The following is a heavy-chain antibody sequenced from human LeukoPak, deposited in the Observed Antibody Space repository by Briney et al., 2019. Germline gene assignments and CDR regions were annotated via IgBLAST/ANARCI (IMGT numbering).Heavy chain of an antibody. CDR1: VDSLSSGGYY. J-gene: IGHJ6*04. D-gene: IGHD2-2*01. CDR2: IYYSGST. CDR3: ARNRSGYQLLTIYPPYHGMDV. V-gene: IGHV4-31*03. Sequence: SEPLSLTCTVSVDSLSSGGYYWSWIRQHPGEGLEWFGYIYYSGSTYYHPSLTSRVTIPVDTSKNQFSLKLSSVTAADTAVYYCARNRSGYQLLTIYPPYHGMDVWGKGTTVTVSS.